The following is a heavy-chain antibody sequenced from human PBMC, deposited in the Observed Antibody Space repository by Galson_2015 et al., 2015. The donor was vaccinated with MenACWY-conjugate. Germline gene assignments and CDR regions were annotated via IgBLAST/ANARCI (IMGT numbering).Heavy chain of an antibody. CDR3: FAINSGIDY. D-gene: IGHD1-26*01. CDR2: IWNDGSKT. CDR1: GFTFRSYA. J-gene: IGHJ4*02. V-gene: IGHV3-33*01. Sequence: SLSLSCAASGFTFRSYAMHWVRQAAGKGLGWGAVIWNDGSKTYYADSVQGRFTISRDNPKNTAYLQMNSLRAEDTAMYYCFAINSGIDYWGQGTLVTVSS.